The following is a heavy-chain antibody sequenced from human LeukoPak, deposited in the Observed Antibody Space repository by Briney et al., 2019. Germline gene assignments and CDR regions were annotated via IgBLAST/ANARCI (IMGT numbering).Heavy chain of an antibody. CDR3: ARGGRDYYYYMDV. Sequence: GRSLRLSCAASGFTFSSYAMHWVRQAPGKGLEWVAFISYDENNKYYADSVKGRFTISRDNSKSTLFLQMNSLRPEDTAVYYCARGGRDYYYYMDVWGKGTTVTISS. D-gene: IGHD1-26*01. CDR1: GFTFSSYA. J-gene: IGHJ6*03. CDR2: ISYDENNK. V-gene: IGHV3-30*04.